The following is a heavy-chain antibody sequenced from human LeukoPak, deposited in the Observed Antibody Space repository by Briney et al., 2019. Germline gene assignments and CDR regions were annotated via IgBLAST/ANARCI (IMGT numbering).Heavy chain of an antibody. CDR1: GFTFSSYS. J-gene: IGHJ6*02. V-gene: IGHV3-74*01. Sequence: AGGSLRLSCSASGFTFSSYSMHWVRQAPGKWLVWVSRINGDGSSTNYADSVKGRFTISRDNARNTLYLQMNSLRAEDTAVYYCARDRSYAMDVWGQGTTVTVSS. CDR3: ARDRSYAMDV. CDR2: INGDGSST.